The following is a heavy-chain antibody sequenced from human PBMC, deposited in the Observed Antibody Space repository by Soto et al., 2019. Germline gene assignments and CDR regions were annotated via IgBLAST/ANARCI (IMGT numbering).Heavy chain of an antibody. CDR3: ARGDARITMVRGVSVDY. V-gene: IGHV1-18*01. J-gene: IGHJ4*02. Sequence: ASVEVSCKASGYTFTSYGISWVRQAPGQGLEWMGWISAYNGNTNYAQKLQGRVTMTTDTSTSTAYMELRSLRSDDTAVYYCARGDARITMVRGVSVDYWGQGTLVTVSS. D-gene: IGHD3-10*01. CDR2: ISAYNGNT. CDR1: GYTFTSYG.